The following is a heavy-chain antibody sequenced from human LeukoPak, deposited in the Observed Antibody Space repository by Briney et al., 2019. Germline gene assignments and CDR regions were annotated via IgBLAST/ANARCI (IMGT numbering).Heavy chain of an antibody. V-gene: IGHV3-30-3*01. CDR1: GFSFSSYA. J-gene: IGHJ3*02. D-gene: IGHD4-17*01. CDR2: ISYDGSNK. Sequence: GGSLRLSCAASGFSFSSYAMHWVRQAPGKGLEWVAVISYDGSNKYYADSVKGRFTISRDNAKNSLYLQMNSLRAEDTAVYYCAREWPTTVDTFDIWGQGTMVTVSS. CDR3: AREWPTTVDTFDI.